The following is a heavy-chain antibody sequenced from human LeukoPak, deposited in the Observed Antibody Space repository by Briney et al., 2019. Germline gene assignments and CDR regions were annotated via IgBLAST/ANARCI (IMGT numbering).Heavy chain of an antibody. Sequence: GGSLRLSCAASGFTFSSYGMHWVRQAPGKGLEWVAVIWYDGSNKYYADSVKGRFTISRDNSKNTLYPQMNSLRAEDTAVYYCARDRFLDTAMVTGTPGIPPDYWGQGTLVTVSS. CDR2: IWYDGSNK. CDR1: GFTFSSYG. D-gene: IGHD5-18*01. V-gene: IGHV3-33*01. CDR3: ARDRFLDTAMVTGTPGIPPDY. J-gene: IGHJ4*02.